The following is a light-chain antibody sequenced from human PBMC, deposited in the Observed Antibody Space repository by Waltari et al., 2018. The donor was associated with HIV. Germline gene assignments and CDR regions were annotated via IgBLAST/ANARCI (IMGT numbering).Light chain of an antibody. CDR1: RSNIGADYD. V-gene: IGLV1-40*01. J-gene: IGLJ2*01. CDR3: QSYDSGLSGVV. CDR2: GNN. Sequence: QSVLTQPPSVFGAPGQRVTISCTGRRSNIGADYDVQWYQQVPGTAPKLLIYGNNNRPSGVPDRFSGSKSGTSASLAITGLQAEDEAYYYCQSYDSGLSGVVFGGGTRLTVL.